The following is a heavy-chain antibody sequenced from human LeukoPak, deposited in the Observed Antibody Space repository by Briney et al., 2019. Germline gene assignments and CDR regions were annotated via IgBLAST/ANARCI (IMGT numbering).Heavy chain of an antibody. D-gene: IGHD6-6*01. V-gene: IGHV3-21*01. CDR2: ISSSSSYI. CDR3: AKDRVPLAARPLHFDY. J-gene: IGHJ4*02. Sequence: PGGSLRLSCAASGFTFSSYSMNWVRQAPGKGLEWVSSISSSSSYIYYADSVKGRFTISRDNAKNSLYVQMNSLRAEDTAVYYCAKDRVPLAARPLHFDYWGQGTLVTVSS. CDR1: GFTFSSYS.